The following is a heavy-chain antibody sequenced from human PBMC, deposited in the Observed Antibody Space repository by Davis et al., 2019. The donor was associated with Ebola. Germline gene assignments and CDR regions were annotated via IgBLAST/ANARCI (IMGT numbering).Heavy chain of an antibody. Sequence: GESLKISCAASGFTFNNYGMHWVRQAPGKGLEWVANIKQDGSEKYYVDSVKGRFTISRDNAKNSLYLQMNSLRAEDTAVYYCARAVAGIVWFDPWGQGTLVTVSS. D-gene: IGHD6-19*01. CDR1: GFTFNNYG. J-gene: IGHJ5*02. CDR3: ARAVAGIVWFDP. V-gene: IGHV3-7*03. CDR2: IKQDGSEK.